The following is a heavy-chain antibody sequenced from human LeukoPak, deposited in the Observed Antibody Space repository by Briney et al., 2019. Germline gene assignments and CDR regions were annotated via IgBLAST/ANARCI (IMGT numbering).Heavy chain of an antibody. Sequence: QPGGSLRLSCAASGFTFSSYPMSWVRQAPGKGLQWVSAISNGGGTAYYADSVKGRFTISRDNSKSKLYLQMDSLRAEDTAIYYCAARPRMPPRFDFWGLGTLVTVSS. CDR3: AARPRMPPRFDF. D-gene: IGHD2-2*01. CDR1: GFTFSSYP. V-gene: IGHV3-23*01. J-gene: IGHJ4*02. CDR2: ISNGGGTA.